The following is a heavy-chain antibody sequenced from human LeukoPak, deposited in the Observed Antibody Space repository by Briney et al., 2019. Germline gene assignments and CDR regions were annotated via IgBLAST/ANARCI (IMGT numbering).Heavy chain of an antibody. CDR1: GGSISSYY. J-gene: IGHJ4*02. Sequence: SETLSLTCTVSGGSISSYYWSWIRQPPGKGLEWIGYIYYSGSTNYNPSLKSRVTISVDTSKNQFSLKLSSVTAADTAVYYCARSRPYEYYFDYWGQGTLVTVSS. D-gene: IGHD5-12*01. CDR3: ARSRPYEYYFDY. CDR2: IYYSGST. V-gene: IGHV4-59*01.